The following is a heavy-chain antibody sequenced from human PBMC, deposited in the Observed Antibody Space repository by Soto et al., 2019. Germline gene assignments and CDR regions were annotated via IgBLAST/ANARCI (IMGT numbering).Heavy chain of an antibody. J-gene: IGHJ4*02. V-gene: IGHV3-48*03. CDR3: AKEATNINNFDY. CDR2: ISSVGSTV. Sequence: PGGSLRLSCAASGFTFDNYEMNWVRQSPGKGLEWISYISSVGSTVNYADSVKGRLSISRDNAKNSLYLQMNSLRAEDTAVYYCAKEATNINNFDYWGQGTLVTVSS. D-gene: IGHD1-26*01. CDR1: GFTFDNYE.